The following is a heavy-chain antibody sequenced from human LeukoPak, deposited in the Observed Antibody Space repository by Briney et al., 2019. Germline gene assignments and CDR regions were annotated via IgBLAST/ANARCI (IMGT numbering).Heavy chain of an antibody. CDR3: ARSSGWADAFDI. V-gene: IGHV4-61*02. CDR2: IYTSGST. Sequence: SETLSLTCTVSGGSISSGTYYWTWIRQPAGKGLEWIGRIYTSGSTNYKPSLKSRVTISIDTSKNQFSLNLSSVTAADTAVYYCARSSGWADAFDIWGPGTMVTVSS. CDR1: GGSISSGTYY. D-gene: IGHD6-25*01. J-gene: IGHJ3*02.